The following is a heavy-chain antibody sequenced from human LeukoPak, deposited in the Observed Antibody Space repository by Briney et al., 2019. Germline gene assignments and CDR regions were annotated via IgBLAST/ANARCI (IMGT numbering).Heavy chain of an antibody. D-gene: IGHD6-13*01. CDR1: GFSFGTYS. V-gene: IGHV3-21*01. J-gene: IGHJ3*02. CDR2: ISSSSIHV. Sequence: GGSLRLSCAGSGFSFGTYSMNWVRQAPGKGLEWVSSISSSSIHVNYADSVKGRFTISRDNAKNSLYLQMNSLRGEDTAVYYCAKVLSWYGGFDIWGQGTMVTVSS. CDR3: AKVLSWYGGFDI.